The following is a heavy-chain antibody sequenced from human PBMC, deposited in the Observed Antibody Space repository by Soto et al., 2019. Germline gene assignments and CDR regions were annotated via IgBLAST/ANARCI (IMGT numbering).Heavy chain of an antibody. CDR2: IIPIFGTA. CDR3: ASHSSLRGYCISTSCYGYYYGMDV. V-gene: IGHV1-69*12. D-gene: IGHD2-2*01. J-gene: IGHJ6*02. Sequence: QVQLVQSGAEVKKPGSSVKVSCKASGGTFSSYAISWVRQAHGQGLEWMGGIIPIFGTADYAQRVQGRVTITADESTSTAYMELSSLRPEATAVYYCASHSSLRGYCISTSCYGYYYGMDVWGQGTRVTVSS. CDR1: GGTFSSYA.